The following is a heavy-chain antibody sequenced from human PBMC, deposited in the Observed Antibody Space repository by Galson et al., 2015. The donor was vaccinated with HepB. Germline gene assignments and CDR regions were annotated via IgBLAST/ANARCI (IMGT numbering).Heavy chain of an antibody. CDR1: GLTFSRYG. J-gene: IGHJ4*02. V-gene: IGHV3-30*18. CDR2: ISYDGSNK. CDR3: AKARGGAYSYGSK. Sequence: SLRLSCAASGLTFSRYGMNWVRQAPGRGLEWVAVISYDGSNKNYVDSVKGRFTISRNNSKNTLYLQMSGLRAEDTAVYYCAKARGGAYSYGSKWGQGTLVTVSS. D-gene: IGHD5-18*01.